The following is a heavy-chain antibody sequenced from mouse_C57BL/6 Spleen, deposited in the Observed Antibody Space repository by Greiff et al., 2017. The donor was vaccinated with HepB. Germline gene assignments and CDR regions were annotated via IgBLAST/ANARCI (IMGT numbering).Heavy chain of an antibody. CDR2: IDPETGGT. CDR1: GYTFTDYE. Sequence: QVQLQQSGAELVRPGASVTLSCKASGYTFTDYEMHWVKQTPVHGLEWIGAIDPETGGTAYNQKFKGKATLTVDKSSSTAYMQLSSLTSEDSAVYYCAKDSLKGFAYWGQGTLVTVSA. CDR3: AKDSLKGFAY. D-gene: IGHD1-3*01. V-gene: IGHV1-15*01. J-gene: IGHJ3*01.